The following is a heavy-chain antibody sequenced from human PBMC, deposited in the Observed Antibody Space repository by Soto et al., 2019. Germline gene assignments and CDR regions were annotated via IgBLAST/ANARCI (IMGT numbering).Heavy chain of an antibody. J-gene: IGHJ4*02. Sequence: SVGSLRLSCAASGFTFSSYGMHWVRQAPGKGLEWVAVISYDGSNKYYADSVKGRFTISRDNSKNTLYLQMNSLRAEDTAVYYCAKDLLGAAKDYWGQGTLVTVSS. CDR1: GFTFSSYG. D-gene: IGHD1-26*01. V-gene: IGHV3-30*18. CDR2: ISYDGSNK. CDR3: AKDLLGAAKDY.